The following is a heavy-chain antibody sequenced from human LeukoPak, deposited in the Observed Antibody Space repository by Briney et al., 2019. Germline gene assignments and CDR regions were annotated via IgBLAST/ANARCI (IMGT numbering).Heavy chain of an antibody. Sequence: SETLSLTCAVYGGSFSGYYWSWIRQPPGKGLEWTGEINHSGSTNYNPSLKSRVTISVDTSKNQFSLKLSSVTAADTAVYYCARGRGWYSSFDYWGQGTLVTVSS. CDR2: INHSGST. CDR3: ARGRGWYSSFDY. CDR1: GGSFSGYY. D-gene: IGHD6-19*01. V-gene: IGHV4-34*01. J-gene: IGHJ4*02.